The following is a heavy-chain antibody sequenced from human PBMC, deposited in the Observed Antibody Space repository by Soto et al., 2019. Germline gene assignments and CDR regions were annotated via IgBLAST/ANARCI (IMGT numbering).Heavy chain of an antibody. J-gene: IGHJ6*03. Sequence: GGSLRLSCAASGFTVSSNYMSWVRQAPGKGLEWVSVIYSGGSTYYADSVKGRFTISRDNSKNTLYLQMNSLRAEDTAVYYCARGNSGYDLYYYYYMDVWGKGTTVTVSS. CDR1: GFTVSSNY. CDR2: IYSGGST. V-gene: IGHV3-66*01. D-gene: IGHD5-12*01. CDR3: ARGNSGYDLYYYYYMDV.